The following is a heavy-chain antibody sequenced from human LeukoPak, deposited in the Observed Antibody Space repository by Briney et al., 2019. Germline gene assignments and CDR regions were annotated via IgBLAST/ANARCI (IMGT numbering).Heavy chain of an antibody. CDR2: ISYDGSNK. Sequence: PGGSLRLSCEASGFTFSSYAMHWVGQPPGRGLEGVAVISYDGSNKYYAECVKGRFTISRDNSKPTLYLQMNRLRAEDTAVYYCARDSYGTPFDYWGQGTLVTVSS. J-gene: IGHJ4*02. CDR1: GFTFSSYA. D-gene: IGHD3-10*01. CDR3: ARDSYGTPFDY. V-gene: IGHV3-30*04.